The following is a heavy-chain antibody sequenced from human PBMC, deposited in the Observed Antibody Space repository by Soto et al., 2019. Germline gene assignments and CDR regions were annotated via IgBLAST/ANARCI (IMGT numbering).Heavy chain of an antibody. CDR1: GFTFSNAW. Sequence: PGGSLRLSCAASGFTFSNAWMSWVRQAPGKGLEWVGRIKSKTDGGTTDYAAPVKGRFTISRDDSKNTLYLQMNSLKTEDTAVYYCTTDDGYYDFWSGYYWRLGYWGQGTLVTVSS. CDR3: TTDDGYYDFWSGYYWRLGY. D-gene: IGHD3-3*01. V-gene: IGHV3-15*01. CDR2: IKSKTDGGTT. J-gene: IGHJ4*02.